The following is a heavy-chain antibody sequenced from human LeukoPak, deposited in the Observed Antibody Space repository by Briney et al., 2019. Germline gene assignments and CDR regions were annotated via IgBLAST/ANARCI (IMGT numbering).Heavy chain of an antibody. CDR3: AKARFTVTNYFDY. CDR1: GFTFSSYA. J-gene: IGHJ4*02. CDR2: SSSGGGST. Sequence: GGSLRLSCAASGFTFSSYAMTWVRQAPGKGLEWVSASSSGGGSTYYADSVKGRFTISRDNSKNTLYLQMNSLRAEDTAVYYCAKARFTVTNYFDYWGQGTLVTVSS. D-gene: IGHD4-17*01. V-gene: IGHV3-23*01.